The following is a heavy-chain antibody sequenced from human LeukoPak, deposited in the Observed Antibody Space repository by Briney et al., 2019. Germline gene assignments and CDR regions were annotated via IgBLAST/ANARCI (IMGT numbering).Heavy chain of an antibody. V-gene: IGHV3-23*01. CDR3: ARQIGYCSEGSCYFDY. D-gene: IGHD2-15*01. Sequence: PGGSLRLSCAASGFTFDDYGMSWVRQAPGKGLEWVSAISSSGGATYYAASVKGRFTISRDMSKNTVFLQMNSLRVEDMAVYYCARQIGYCSEGSCYFDYWGQGTLVTVSS. CDR1: GFTFDDYG. CDR2: ISSSGGAT. J-gene: IGHJ4*02.